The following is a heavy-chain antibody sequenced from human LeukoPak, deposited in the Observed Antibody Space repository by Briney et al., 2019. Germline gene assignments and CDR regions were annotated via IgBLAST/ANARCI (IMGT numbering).Heavy chain of an antibody. D-gene: IGHD3-3*01. CDR1: GFTFSSYS. V-gene: IGHV3-21*01. CDR3: AGDLDFWSGYYNWFDP. J-gene: IGHJ5*02. Sequence: PGGSLRLSCAASGFTFSSYSMNWVRQAPGKGLEWVSSISSSSSYIYYADSVKGRFTISRDNAKNSLYLQMNSLRAEDTAVYYCAGDLDFWSGYYNWFDPWGQGTLVTVSS. CDR2: ISSSSSYI.